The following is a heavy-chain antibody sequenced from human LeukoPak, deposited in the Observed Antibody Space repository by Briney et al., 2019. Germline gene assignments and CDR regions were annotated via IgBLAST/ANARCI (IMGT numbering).Heavy chain of an antibody. Sequence: GGPQSLPCAPSGFTDSRNYKNGLPRSRGEAGDLVSLLSSTGNTSYVDSVKGRFTNSRHNSKNTLYLQVNSLRPEDTAMYYCARWRPFDAFDIWGQGTMVIVSS. D-gene: IGHD3-3*01. CDR3: ARWRPFDAFDI. J-gene: IGHJ3*02. V-gene: IGHV3-53*04. CDR1: GFTDSRNY. CDR2: LSSTGNT.